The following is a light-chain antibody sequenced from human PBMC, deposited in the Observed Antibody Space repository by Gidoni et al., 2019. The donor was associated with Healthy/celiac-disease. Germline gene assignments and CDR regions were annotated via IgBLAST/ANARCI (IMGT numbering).Light chain of an antibody. J-gene: IGKJ1*01. Sequence: GDRVTITCRASQRISGWLAWYQQKPGKAPKLLIYKASTLESGVPSRFSGGGSGTEFTLTISSLQPDDSATYYCQQYHNFWTFGQGTKVEIK. CDR1: QRISGW. CDR2: KAS. CDR3: QQYHNFWT. V-gene: IGKV1-5*03.